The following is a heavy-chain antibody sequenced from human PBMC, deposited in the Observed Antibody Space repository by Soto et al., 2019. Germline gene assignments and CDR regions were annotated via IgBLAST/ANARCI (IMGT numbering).Heavy chain of an antibody. CDR2: IDPSDSYT. CDR3: AXHASLSAVAAIGDAFDI. D-gene: IGHD6-19*01. V-gene: IGHV5-10-1*01. J-gene: IGHJ3*02. Sequence: PGESLKISCKGSGYSFTIYWISWVRQMPGKGLEWMGRIDPSDSYTNYSPSFQGHVTISADKSISTAYLQWSSLKASDTAMYYCAXHASLSAVAAIGDAFDIWGRGTMVTVSS. CDR1: GYSFTIYW.